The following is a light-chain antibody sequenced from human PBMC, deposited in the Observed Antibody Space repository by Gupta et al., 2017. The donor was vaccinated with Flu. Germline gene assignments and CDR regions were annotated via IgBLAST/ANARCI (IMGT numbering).Light chain of an antibody. V-gene: IGKV2-30*01. Sequence: VLTQSPLSLPVALGQPASISCRSSQSLVYSDGNTVLHWFQQRPGQSPRRLIYLVSHRDSGVPDRFSGSGSGTDFTLKISRVEAEDVGVYFCMQGAQGPWAFGQGTKVEIK. CDR1: QSLVYSDGNTV. CDR3: MQGAQGPWA. CDR2: LVS. J-gene: IGKJ1*01.